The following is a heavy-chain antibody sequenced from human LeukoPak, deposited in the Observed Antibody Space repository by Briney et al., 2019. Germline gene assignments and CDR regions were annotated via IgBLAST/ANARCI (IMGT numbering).Heavy chain of an antibody. D-gene: IGHD5-18*01. V-gene: IGHV4-59*01. J-gene: IGHJ4*02. CDR3: ARVEGYSYAFDY. CDR1: GGSISSYY. CDR2: IYYSGST. Sequence: SETLSLTCTVSGGSISSYYWSWIRQPPGEGLEWIGYIYYSGSTNYNPSLKSRVTISVDTSKNQFSLKLSSVTAADTAVYYCARVEGYSYAFDYWGQGTLVTVSS.